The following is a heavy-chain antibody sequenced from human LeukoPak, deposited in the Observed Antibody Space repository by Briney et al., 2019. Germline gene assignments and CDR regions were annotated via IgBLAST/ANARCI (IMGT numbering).Heavy chain of an antibody. CDR1: GYTFTGYY. V-gene: IGHV1-2*02. D-gene: IGHD6-19*01. Sequence: ASVKVSCKASGYTFTGYYMHWVRQAPGQGLEWMGWINPNSGGTNYAQKFQGRVTMTRDTSISTAYMELSRLRSDDTAVYYCARLSTSESGWGFDYWGQGTLVTVSS. CDR2: INPNSGGT. J-gene: IGHJ4*02. CDR3: ARLSTSESGWGFDY.